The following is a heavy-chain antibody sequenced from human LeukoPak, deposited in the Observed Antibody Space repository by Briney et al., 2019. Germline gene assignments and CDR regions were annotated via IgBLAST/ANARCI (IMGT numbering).Heavy chain of an antibody. CDR3: AKDRLVVVAATYLDY. Sequence: LPGGSLRLSCAASGFTFDDYAMHWVRQAPGKGLEWVSLISGDGGSTYYADSVKGRFTISRDNSKNTLYLQMNSLRAEDTAVYYCAKDRLVVVAATYLDYWGQGTLVTVSS. D-gene: IGHD2-15*01. CDR1: GFTFDDYA. CDR2: ISGDGGST. V-gene: IGHV3-43*02. J-gene: IGHJ4*02.